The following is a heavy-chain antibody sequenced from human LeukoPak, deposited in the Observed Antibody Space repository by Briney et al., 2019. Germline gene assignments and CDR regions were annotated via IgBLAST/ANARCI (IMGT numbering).Heavy chain of an antibody. CDR2: ISYDGSNK. D-gene: IGHD3-9*01. CDR3: AKDLRYFDWLFDS. V-gene: IGHV3-30*18. J-gene: IGHJ4*02. Sequence: GGSLRLSCAASGFTFSSYGMHWVRQAPGKGLEWVAVISYDGSNKYSADSVKGRFTISRDNSKNTLYLQMNSLRAEDTAVYHCAKDLRYFDWLFDSWGQGTLVTVSS. CDR1: GFTFSSYG.